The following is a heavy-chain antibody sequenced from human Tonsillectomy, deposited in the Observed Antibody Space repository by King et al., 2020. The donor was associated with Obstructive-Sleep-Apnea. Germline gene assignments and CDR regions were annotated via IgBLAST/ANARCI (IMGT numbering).Heavy chain of an antibody. CDR1: GFTFRSYA. Sequence: VQLVESGGGLVQPGGSLRLSCAASGFTFRSYAMNWVRQAPGKGLEWVSSISGSGGSTYYADSLKGRFTITRDTSKNTLYLQMNSLRAEDKAVDYCAKDSIMVRGVPSYGMDVWGQGTTVTVSS. CDR3: AKDSIMVRGVPSYGMDV. J-gene: IGHJ6*02. CDR2: ISGSGGST. V-gene: IGHV3-23*04. D-gene: IGHD3-10*01.